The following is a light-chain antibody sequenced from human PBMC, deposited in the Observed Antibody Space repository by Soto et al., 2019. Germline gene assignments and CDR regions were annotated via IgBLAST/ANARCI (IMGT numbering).Light chain of an antibody. CDR2: GAS. CDR1: QSVSSN. J-gene: IGKJ1*01. CDR3: QQYRNWPRT. V-gene: IGKV3-15*01. Sequence: EIVMTQSSATLSVSPGERATLSCRASQSVSSNLAWYQQKPGQAPRLLIYGASTKATDMPGRFSGRGSGTEFTLTINNLQSEDFAVYYCQQYRNWPRTFGQGTKVDIK.